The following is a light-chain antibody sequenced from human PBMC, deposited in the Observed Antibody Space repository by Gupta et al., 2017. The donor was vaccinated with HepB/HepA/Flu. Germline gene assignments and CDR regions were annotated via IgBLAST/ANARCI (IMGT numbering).Light chain of an antibody. V-gene: IGLV1-40*01. CDR2: GNT. CDR1: ISNIGAGYD. CDR3: QSYDSSLIVPYV. J-gene: IGLJ1*01. Sequence: QSVLTQPPSVSGALGQRGSVAGTGSISNIGAGYDVHWYQQLPVTAPKLLIYGNTNRPSGVPDRFSGSKSGTSASLAITGLQAEDDADYCCQSYDSSLIVPYVFGTGTRVTVL.